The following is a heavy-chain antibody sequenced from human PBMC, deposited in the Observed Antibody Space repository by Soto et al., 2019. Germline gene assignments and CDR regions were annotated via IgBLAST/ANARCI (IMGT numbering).Heavy chain of an antibody. D-gene: IGHD4-4*01. V-gene: IGHV1-69*13. CDR1: GGTFSSYA. Sequence: ASVKVSCKACGGTFSSYAISWVRQAPGQGLEWMGGIIPIFGTANYAQKFQGRVTITADESTSTAYMELSSLRSEDTAVYYCARARKGNTHFDYWGQGTLVTVSS. J-gene: IGHJ4*02. CDR3: ARARKGNTHFDY. CDR2: IIPIFGTA.